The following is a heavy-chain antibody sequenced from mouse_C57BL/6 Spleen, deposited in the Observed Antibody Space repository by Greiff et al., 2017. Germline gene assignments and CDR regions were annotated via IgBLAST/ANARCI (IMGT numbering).Heavy chain of an antibody. J-gene: IGHJ4*01. Sequence: QVHVKQSGPELVKPGASVKLSCKASGYTFTSYDINWVKQRPGQGLEWIGWIYPSDGSTKYNEKFKGKATLTVDTSSSTAYMELHSLTSADYAVYFCSGWGGNYYAMDYWGQGTSVTVSS. CDR3: SGWGGNYYAMDY. V-gene: IGHV1-85*01. CDR1: GYTFTSYD. CDR2: IYPSDGST. D-gene: IGHD1-1*02.